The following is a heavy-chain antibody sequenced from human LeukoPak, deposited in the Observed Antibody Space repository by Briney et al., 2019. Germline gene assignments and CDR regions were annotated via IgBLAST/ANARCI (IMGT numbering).Heavy chain of an antibody. D-gene: IGHD5-18*01. Sequence: SETLSLTCTVSGGSISSYYWSWIRQPPGKGLEWIGNIYYSGSTNYNPSLKSRVTISLDTSKKQFSLKLSSVTAADTAGYYCARAPGYSYGTGGYYFDYWGEGTLVTVSS. CDR1: GGSISSYY. J-gene: IGHJ4*02. CDR2: IYYSGST. V-gene: IGHV4-59*01. CDR3: ARAPGYSYGTGGYYFDY.